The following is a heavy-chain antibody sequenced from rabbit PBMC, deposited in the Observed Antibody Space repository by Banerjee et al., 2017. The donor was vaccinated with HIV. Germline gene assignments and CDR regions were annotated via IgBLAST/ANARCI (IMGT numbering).Heavy chain of an antibody. CDR3: ARGYAGYGYDGEYTL. J-gene: IGHJ4*01. Sequence: QEQLVESGGDLVKPGASLTLTCTASGFSFSSSYYMCWVRQAPGKGLEWIACIYVGSGGSTYYANWAKGRFTISKTSSTTVTLQMTSLTAADTATYFCARGYAGYGYDGEYTLWGPGTLVTVS. V-gene: IGHV1S45*01. CDR1: GFSFSSSYY. D-gene: IGHD6-1*01. CDR2: IYVGSGGST.